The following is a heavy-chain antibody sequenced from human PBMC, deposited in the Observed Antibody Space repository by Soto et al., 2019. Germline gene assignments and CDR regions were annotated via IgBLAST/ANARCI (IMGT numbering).Heavy chain of an antibody. CDR3: ARDHRARGSLGVVIPTHYYYGMDV. J-gene: IGHJ6*02. CDR1: GGSISSSNW. D-gene: IGHD3-3*01. V-gene: IGHV4-4*02. Sequence: QVQLQESGPGLVKPSGTLSLTCAVSGGSISSSNWWSWVRQPPGKGLERIGEIYHSGSTNYNPSLKSRVTISVDKSKNQFSLKLSSVTAADAAVYYCARDHRARGSLGVVIPTHYYYGMDVWGQGTTVTVSS. CDR2: IYHSGST.